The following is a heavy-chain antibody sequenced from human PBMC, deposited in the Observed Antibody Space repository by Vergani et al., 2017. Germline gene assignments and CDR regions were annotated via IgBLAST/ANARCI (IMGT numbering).Heavy chain of an antibody. J-gene: IGHJ4*02. D-gene: IGHD3-9*01. V-gene: IGHV3-15*01. CDR3: TTECDILTGCFDY. Sequence: VQLVESGGGVVQPGRSLRLSCAASGFTFSNAWMSWVRQAPGKGLEWVGRIKSKTDGGTTDYAAPVKGRFTISRDDSKNTLYLQMNSLKTEDTAVYYCTTECDILTGCFDYWGQGTLVTVSS. CDR1: GFTFSNAW. CDR2: IKSKTDGGTT.